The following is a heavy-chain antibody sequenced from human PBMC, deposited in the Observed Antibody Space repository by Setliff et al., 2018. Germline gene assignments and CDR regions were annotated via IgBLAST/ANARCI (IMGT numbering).Heavy chain of an antibody. CDR2: INHSGIT. J-gene: IGHJ4*02. CDR1: GGSLSGYF. V-gene: IGHV4-34*01. Sequence: PSETLSLTCAVYGGSLSGYFWTWIRQPPGKGLEWIGEINHSGITNYNPSLKSRVTISVDRSRNQFSLTLSSVSAADMAVYYCARGLNTESWTPLYWSPGTLVTVS. CDR3: ARGLNTESWTPLY. D-gene: IGHD2-15*01.